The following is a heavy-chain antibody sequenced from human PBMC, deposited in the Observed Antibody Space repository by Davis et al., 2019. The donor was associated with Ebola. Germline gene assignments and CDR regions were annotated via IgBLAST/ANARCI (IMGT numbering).Heavy chain of an antibody. CDR1: GFTFSSYV. Sequence: GESLKISCAASGFTFSSYVMHWVRQAPGKGLEWVAVIWYDGSNKYYADSVKGRFTISRDNSKNTLYLQMNSLRAEDTAVYYCARVETYYDFWSGYSLGYFDYWGQGTLVTVSS. V-gene: IGHV3-33*01. CDR2: IWYDGSNK. J-gene: IGHJ4*02. CDR3: ARVETYYDFWSGYSLGYFDY. D-gene: IGHD3-3*01.